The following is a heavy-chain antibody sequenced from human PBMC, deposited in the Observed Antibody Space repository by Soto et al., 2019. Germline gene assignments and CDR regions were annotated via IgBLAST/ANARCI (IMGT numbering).Heavy chain of an antibody. CDR3: ARARQRDTGRGLDV. CDR2: ISYSGST. Sequence: QVQLQESGPGLVKPSETMSLTCTISGDSINNYFWNWIRQSPGKGLEWIGYISYSGSTSYNPSLQSRVTISSDTSKNQFSLDLRSVTAADTAVYYCARARQRDTGRGLDVWGQGTTVSVSS. D-gene: IGHD5-18*01. CDR1: GDSINNYF. J-gene: IGHJ6*02. V-gene: IGHV4-59*01.